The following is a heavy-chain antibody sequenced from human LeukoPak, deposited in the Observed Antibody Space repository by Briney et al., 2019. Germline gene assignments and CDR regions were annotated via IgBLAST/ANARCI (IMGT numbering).Heavy chain of an antibody. J-gene: IGHJ4*02. D-gene: IGHD4-23*01. Sequence: GGSLRLSCAASGFTFSSYGMHWVRQAPGKGLEWVAVISYDGSNKYYADSVKGRFTISRDNAKNSLYLQMNSLRAEDTAVYYCARRERRWYYFDYWGQGTLVTVSS. CDR3: ARRERRWYYFDY. V-gene: IGHV3-30*03. CDR1: GFTFSSYG. CDR2: ISYDGSNK.